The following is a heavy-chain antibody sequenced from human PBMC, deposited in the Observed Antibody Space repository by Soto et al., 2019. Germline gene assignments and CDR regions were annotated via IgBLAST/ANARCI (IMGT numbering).Heavy chain of an antibody. D-gene: IGHD5-12*01. CDR2: ASYDGSYK. CDR3: AKERSVVATTPDFDY. Sequence: QVQLVESGGGVVQPGRSLRLSCAASGFTFSSFGMHWVRQAPGKGLEWVAVASYDGSYKYYADSVKGRFTISRDNSKNTLYLPMISLRAEDTAVYYCAKERSVVATTPDFDYWGQGTLVTVSS. V-gene: IGHV3-30*18. J-gene: IGHJ4*02. CDR1: GFTFSSFG.